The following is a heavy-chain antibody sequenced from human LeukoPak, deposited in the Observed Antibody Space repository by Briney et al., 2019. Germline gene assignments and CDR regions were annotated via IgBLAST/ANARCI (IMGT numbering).Heavy chain of an antibody. J-gene: IGHJ5*01. CDR1: GGSINSYY. D-gene: IGHD4-23*01. Sequence: SETLSLTCTVSGGSINSYYWTWIRQPPRKGLEWIGYIYYSGSTNYNPSVKSRVTISVDTSKNQFSLKLSSVTAADTAVYYCARGVTDVHFDSWGQGTLVTVSS. CDR3: ARGVTDVHFDS. V-gene: IGHV4-59*01. CDR2: IYYSGST.